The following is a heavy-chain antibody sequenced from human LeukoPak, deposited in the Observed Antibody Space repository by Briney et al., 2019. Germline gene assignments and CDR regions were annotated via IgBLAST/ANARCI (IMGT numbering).Heavy chain of an antibody. V-gene: IGHV4-34*01. J-gene: IGHJ3*02. CDR1: GGSFSGYY. Sequence: SETLSLTCAVYGGSFSGYYWSWNRQPPGKGLEWIGEINHSGSTNYNPSLKSRVTISVDTSKNQFSLKLSAVTAAGTAVYYCARARHYYDSSGLLTDAFDIWGQGTMVTVSS. CDR2: INHSGST. CDR3: ARARHYYDSSGLLTDAFDI. D-gene: IGHD3-22*01.